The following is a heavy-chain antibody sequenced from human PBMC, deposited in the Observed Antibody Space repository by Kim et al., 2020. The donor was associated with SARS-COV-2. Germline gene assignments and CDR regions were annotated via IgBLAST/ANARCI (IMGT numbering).Heavy chain of an antibody. J-gene: IGHJ6*02. CDR3: ARFSPGGLFPYYYYGMDV. CDR1: GGSISSYY. V-gene: IGHV4-59*13. Sequence: SETLSLTCTVSGGSISSYYWSWIRQPPGKGLEWIGYIYYSGSTNYNPSLKSRVTISVDTSKNQFSLKLSSVTAADTAVYYCARFSPGGLFPYYYYGMDVWGQGTTVTVSS. CDR2: IYYSGST. D-gene: IGHD3-16*01.